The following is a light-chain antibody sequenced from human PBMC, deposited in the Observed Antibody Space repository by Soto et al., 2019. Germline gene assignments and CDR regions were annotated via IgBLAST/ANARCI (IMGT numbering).Light chain of an antibody. CDR1: QSASSN. V-gene: IGKV3-15*01. J-gene: IGKJ2*01. CDR3: QQYNDWPPRYT. Sequence: IVMTQSPATLSVSPGERVSLSCRASQSASSNVAGYQQKLGQAPRLLMFAASTRATGIPARFSGSGSGIEFTLTIGSLQSEDFAVYYCQQYNDWPPRYTFGQGTKLEIK. CDR2: AAS.